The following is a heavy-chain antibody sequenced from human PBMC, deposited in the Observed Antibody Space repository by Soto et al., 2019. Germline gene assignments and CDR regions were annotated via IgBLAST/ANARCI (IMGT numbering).Heavy chain of an antibody. Sequence: GESLKISCKGSGYSFTSYWIGWVRQMPGKGLEWMGIIYPGDSDTRYSPSFQGQVTISADKSISTAYLQWNSLKASDAAMYYCARVERVGATTYDSWFDPWGQGILVSVAS. CDR3: ARVERVGATTYDSWFDP. V-gene: IGHV5-51*01. D-gene: IGHD1-26*01. J-gene: IGHJ5*02. CDR1: GYSFTSYW. CDR2: IYPGDSDT.